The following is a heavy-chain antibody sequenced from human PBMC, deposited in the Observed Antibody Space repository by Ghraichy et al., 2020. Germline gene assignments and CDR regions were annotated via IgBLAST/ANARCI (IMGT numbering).Heavy chain of an antibody. CDR3: ARGYSYGLSKPA. Sequence: SETLSLTCAVYGGSFSGYYWSWIRQPPGKGLEWIGEINHSGSTNYNPSLKSRVTISVDTSKNQFSLKLSSVTAADTAVYYCARGYSYGLSKPAWGQGTLVTVSS. CDR2: INHSGST. CDR1: GGSFSGYY. V-gene: IGHV4-34*01. D-gene: IGHD5-18*01. J-gene: IGHJ5*02.